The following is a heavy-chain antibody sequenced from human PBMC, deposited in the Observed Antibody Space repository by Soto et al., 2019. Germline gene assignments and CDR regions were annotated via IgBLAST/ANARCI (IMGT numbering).Heavy chain of an antibody. CDR3: AGEAPYSSSTSPGGCGP. D-gene: IGHD6-6*01. CDR1: GGSISSGDYY. V-gene: IGHV4-30-4*01. CDR2: IYYSGST. J-gene: IGHJ5*02. Sequence: PSETLSLTCTVSGGSISSGDYYWSWIRQPPGKGLEWIGYIYYSGSTYYNPSLKSRVTISVDTSKNQFSLKLSSVTAADTAVYYCAGEAPYSSSTSPGGCGPGGQGTLVTVSS.